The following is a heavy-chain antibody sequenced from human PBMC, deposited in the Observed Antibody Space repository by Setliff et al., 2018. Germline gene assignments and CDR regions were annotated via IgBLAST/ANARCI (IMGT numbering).Heavy chain of an antibody. CDR1: GFRISFREYW. D-gene: IGHD2-2*01. CDR2: PNEDGSTT. V-gene: IGHV3-74*03. CDR3: AKEFTVVVPAALALDV. Sequence: GSLRLSCAASGFRISFREYWMFWVRQAPGKGLEWVSRPNEDGSTTTYADAVKGRFTISRDNAKNTLYLQMNSLRAEDTAVYYCAKEFTVVVPAALALDVWGKGTTVTVSS. J-gene: IGHJ6*04.